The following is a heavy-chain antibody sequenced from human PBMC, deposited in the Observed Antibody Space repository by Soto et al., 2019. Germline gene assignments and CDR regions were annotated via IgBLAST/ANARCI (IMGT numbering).Heavy chain of an antibody. CDR2: IIPVFGTP. D-gene: IGHD3-22*01. CDR3: ARGDATKIVVTSYYAMDV. V-gene: IGHV1-69*12. CDR1: GGSLSNYG. J-gene: IGHJ6*02. Sequence: QVQLVQSGAEVKKPGSSVKVSCTASGGSLSNYGIGWVRQAPGQGLEWMGAIIPVFGTPNYAQKFQDRVTITADESTTTVYMEVRSMTSEDTAVYYCARGDATKIVVTSYYAMDVWGQGTTVTVPS.